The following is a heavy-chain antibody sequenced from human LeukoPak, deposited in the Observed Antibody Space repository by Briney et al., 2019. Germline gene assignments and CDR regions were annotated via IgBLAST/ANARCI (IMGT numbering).Heavy chain of an antibody. V-gene: IGHV1-8*02. CDR1: GYTFTSYD. J-gene: IGHJ3*02. D-gene: IGHD3-22*01. CDR2: MNPNSGNT. CDR3: ARAKTYYYDSSGYYHPGNDAFDI. Sequence: ASVKVSCKASGYTFTSYDINWVRQATGQGLEWMGWMNPNSGNTGYAQKFQGRVTMTRDTSISTAYMELSRLRSDDTAVYYCARAKTYYYDSSGYYHPGNDAFDIWGQGTMVTVSS.